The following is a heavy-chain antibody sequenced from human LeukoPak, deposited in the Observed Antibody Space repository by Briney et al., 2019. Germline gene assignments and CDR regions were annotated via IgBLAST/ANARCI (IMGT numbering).Heavy chain of an antibody. D-gene: IGHD6-13*01. CDR1: GYSISSGYY. J-gene: IGHJ4*02. V-gene: IGHV4-38-2*02. CDR3: ARDPYSSSWFDY. CDR2: IYHSGST. Sequence: LETLSLTCTVSGYSISSGYYWGWIRQPPGKGLEWIGSIYHSGSTYYNPSLKSRVTISVDRSKNQFSLKLSSVTAADTAVYYCARDPYSSSWFDYWGQGTLVTVSS.